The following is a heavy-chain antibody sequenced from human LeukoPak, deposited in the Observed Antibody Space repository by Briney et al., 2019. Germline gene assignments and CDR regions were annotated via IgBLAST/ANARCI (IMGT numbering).Heavy chain of an antibody. J-gene: IGHJ3*02. CDR3: ATSSGYRSRWGAFET. CDR2: KCANSGGT. D-gene: IGHD6-19*01. V-gene: IGHV1-2*02. CDR1: GDTFTTYY. Sequence: GASVKVSCKASGDTFTTYYMHWVRQAPGQGLEWMGWKCANSGGTNYAQTFRGGVPLNRTTSISIAYLEMGRLPSHALPFFYFATSSGYRSRWGAFETWGQGTKVTVSS.